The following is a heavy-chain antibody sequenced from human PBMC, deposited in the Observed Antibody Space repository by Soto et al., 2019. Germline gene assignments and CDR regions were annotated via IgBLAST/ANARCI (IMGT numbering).Heavy chain of an antibody. J-gene: IGHJ5*02. Sequence: QVKLGRPGAGGKKPGPSWRASGRVLGAPFASPPFSWVGKPPGQGLEWMGGIIPTFGTSNYAPKFQGRVTFTADKSTSTAYMELSGLRSEDTASYYCARGFNNNWDVFDLWGQGTLVTVSS. D-gene: IGHD1-1*01. CDR2: IIPTFGTS. CDR1: GAPFASPP. V-gene: IGHV1-69*14. CDR3: ARGFNNNWDVFDL.